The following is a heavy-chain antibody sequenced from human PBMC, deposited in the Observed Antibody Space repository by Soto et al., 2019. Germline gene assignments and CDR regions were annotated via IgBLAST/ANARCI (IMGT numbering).Heavy chain of an antibody. CDR1: GGTLSSYA. CDR3: ARDRGSSWSSALYYYGMDV. D-gene: IGHD6-13*01. Sequence: SVKVSCKASGGTLSSYAISWVRRAPGQGLEWMGGIIPIFGTANYAQKFQGRVTITADESTSTAYMELSSLRSEDTAVYYCARDRGSSWSSALYYYGMDVWGQGTTVTVSS. J-gene: IGHJ6*02. V-gene: IGHV1-69*13. CDR2: IIPIFGTA.